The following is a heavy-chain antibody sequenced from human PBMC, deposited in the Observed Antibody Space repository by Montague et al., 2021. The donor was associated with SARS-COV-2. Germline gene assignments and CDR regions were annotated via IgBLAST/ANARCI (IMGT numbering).Heavy chain of an antibody. CDR2: IYYSGSA. J-gene: IGHJ4*02. CDR1: GGSITSYY. CDR3: ARAPVAHITIFGVVTSFDY. V-gene: IGHV4-59*01. Sequence: SETLSLTCTVSGGSITSYYWSWIRQPPGKGLEWIGYIYYSGSANYSPSFKSRVTISVDTSKNQFSLKLSSVTAADTAVYYCARAPVAHITIFGVVTSFDYWGQGTLVTVSS. D-gene: IGHD3-3*01.